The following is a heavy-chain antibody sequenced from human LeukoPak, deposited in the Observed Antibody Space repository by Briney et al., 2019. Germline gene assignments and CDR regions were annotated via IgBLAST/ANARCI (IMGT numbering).Heavy chain of an antibody. V-gene: IGHV4-59*01. Sequence: SETLSLTCTVSGGSISSYYWSWIRQPPGKGLEWIGYIYYSGSTNYNPSLKSRVTISVDTSKNQFSLKLSSVTAADTAVYYCASLRYFDWLHQFNWFDPRGQGTLVTVSS. CDR2: IYYSGST. CDR3: ASLRYFDWLHQFNWFDP. D-gene: IGHD3-9*01. CDR1: GGSISSYY. J-gene: IGHJ5*02.